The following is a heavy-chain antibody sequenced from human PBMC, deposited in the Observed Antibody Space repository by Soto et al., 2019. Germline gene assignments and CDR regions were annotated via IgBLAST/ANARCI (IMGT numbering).Heavy chain of an antibody. Sequence: PGGSLRLSCAASGFTFSSYAMHWVRQAPGKGLEWVALISYDGSNKYYADSVKGRFTISRDNSKNTLYLQMNSLRAEDTAVYYCARVLDDYNYRLRALNYWGQGTLVTVSS. CDR2: ISYDGSNK. D-gene: IGHD4-4*01. CDR1: GFTFSSYA. CDR3: ARVLDDYNYRLRALNY. J-gene: IGHJ4*02. V-gene: IGHV3-30-3*01.